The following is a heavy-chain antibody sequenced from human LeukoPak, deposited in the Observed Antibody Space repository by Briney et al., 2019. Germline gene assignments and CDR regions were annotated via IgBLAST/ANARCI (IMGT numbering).Heavy chain of an antibody. CDR2: ISSSSSYI. V-gene: IGHV3-21*01. J-gene: IGHJ4*02. CDR3: ARDRAAYYYDSSAYDY. D-gene: IGHD3-22*01. Sequence: GGSLRLSCAASGFTFSSYSMNWVRQAPGKGLEWVSSISSSSSYICYADSVKGRFTISRDNAKNSLYLQMNSLRAEDTAVYYCARDRAAYYYDSSAYDYWGQGTLVTVSS. CDR1: GFTFSSYS.